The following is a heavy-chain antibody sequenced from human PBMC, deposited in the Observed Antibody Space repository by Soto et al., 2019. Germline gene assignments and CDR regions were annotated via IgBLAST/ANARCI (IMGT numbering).Heavy chain of an antibody. D-gene: IGHD3-16*02. CDR2: IYYSGST. CDR3: ARQIYDFVWGTYRPFYFDY. Sequence: SETLSLTCTFSGGSISNSNYYWGWIRQPPGKGLEWIGSIYYSGSTYYNPSLKSRVTISVDTSKNQFSLNLRSVTAADTAVYYCARQIYDFVWGTYRPFYFDYWGQGTLVTVSS. J-gene: IGHJ4*02. CDR1: GGSISNSNYY. V-gene: IGHV4-39*01.